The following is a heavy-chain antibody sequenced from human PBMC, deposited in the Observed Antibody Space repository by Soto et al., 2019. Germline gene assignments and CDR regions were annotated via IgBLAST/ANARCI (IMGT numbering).Heavy chain of an antibody. D-gene: IGHD6-19*01. V-gene: IGHV1-69*13. CDR1: GGTFSSYA. J-gene: IGHJ4*02. CDR3: ARDRMGGYRSGCCFDY. Sequence: SVKVSCKASGGTFSSYAISWVRQAPGQGLEWMGGIIPIFGTANYAQKFQGRVTITADESTSTAYMELSSLRSEDTAVYYCARDRMGGYRSGCCFDYWGQGTLVTASS. CDR2: IIPIFGTA.